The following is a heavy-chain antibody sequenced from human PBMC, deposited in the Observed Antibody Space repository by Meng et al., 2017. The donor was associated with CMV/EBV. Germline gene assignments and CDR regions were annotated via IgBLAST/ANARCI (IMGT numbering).Heavy chain of an antibody. CDR3: ARALSIAARPGQFYYYGMDV. CDR2: INHSGSA. V-gene: IGHV4-34*01. D-gene: IGHD6-6*01. Sequence: SETLSLTCAVYGGSFSSYYWSWIRQPPGKGLEWIGEINHSGSANYNPSLKSRVSISVDTSKNQFSLKLSSVTAADTAVYYCARALSIAARPGQFYYYGMDVWGQGTTVTVSS. J-gene: IGHJ6*02. CDR1: GGSFSSYY.